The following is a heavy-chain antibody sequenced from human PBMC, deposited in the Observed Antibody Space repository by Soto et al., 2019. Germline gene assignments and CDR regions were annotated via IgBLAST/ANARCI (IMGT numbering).Heavy chain of an antibody. V-gene: IGHV2-5*01. CDR1: GFSLTTTGVG. CDR3: ARRPTGRDYWDYFDH. CDR2: IYCNDDK. D-gene: IGHD2-8*02. J-gene: IGHJ4*02. Sequence: QITLKEAGPTLVKPTQTLTLTCTFSGFSLTTTGVGVGWIRQSPRKALEWLAIIYCNDDKRYSPSLKSRLTITKDTSRNQVVLRMTNMYPVDTGTYHCARRPTGRDYWDYFDHWGQGTPVTVAS.